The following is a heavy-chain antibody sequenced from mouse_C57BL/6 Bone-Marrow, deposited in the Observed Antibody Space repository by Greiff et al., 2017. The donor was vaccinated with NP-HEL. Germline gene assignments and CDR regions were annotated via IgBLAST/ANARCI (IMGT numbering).Heavy chain of an antibody. CDR3: AHGYDEKDAMDY. D-gene: IGHD2-2*01. J-gene: IGHJ4*01. CDR2: INPSTGGT. CDR1: GYSFTGYY. V-gene: IGHV1-42*01. Sequence: EVKLMESGPELVKPGASVKISCKASGYSFTGYYMNWVKQSPEKSLEWIGEINPSTGGTTYNQKFKAKATLTVDKSSSTAYMQLKSLTSEVSAVYYCAHGYDEKDAMDYWGQGTSVTVSS.